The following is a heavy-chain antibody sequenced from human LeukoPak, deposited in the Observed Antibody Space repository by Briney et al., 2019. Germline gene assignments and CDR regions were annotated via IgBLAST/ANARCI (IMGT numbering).Heavy chain of an antibody. CDR2: VSTSGVGT. D-gene: IGHD2-15*01. Sequence: GGSLRLSCAASGFTFSSFAMSWIRQAPGKGLEWVSSVSTSGVGTYYADSVRGRFTISRDNSKNTVFLQMNSLRAEDSAVYYCARAEVSCSGSTCFSYWGQGTLVTVSS. CDR1: GFTFSSFA. J-gene: IGHJ4*02. CDR3: ARAEVSCSGSTCFSY. V-gene: IGHV3-23*01.